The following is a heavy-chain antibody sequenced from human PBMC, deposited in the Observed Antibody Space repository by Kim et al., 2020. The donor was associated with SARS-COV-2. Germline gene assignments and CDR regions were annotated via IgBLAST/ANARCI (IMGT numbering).Heavy chain of an antibody. CDR3: ARESSGYATPFDY. J-gene: IGHJ4*02. V-gene: IGHV4-59*01. Sequence: YPPPHKSRVTISVGTSKNQSSLKLSSVTAADTAVYYCARESSGYATPFDYWGQGTLVTVSS. D-gene: IGHD5-12*01.